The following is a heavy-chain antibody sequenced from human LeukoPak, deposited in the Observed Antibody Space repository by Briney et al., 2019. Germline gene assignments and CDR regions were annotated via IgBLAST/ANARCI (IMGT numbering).Heavy chain of an antibody. CDR1: GGSISSSSYF. D-gene: IGHD6-13*01. CDR2: IYHSGNT. J-gene: IGHJ6*03. CDR3: ARAQYSSSSGYYYYYMDV. V-gene: IGHV4-39*07. Sequence: SETLSLTCTASGGSISSSSYFWGWIRQPPGKGLEWIGSIYHSGNTYYNPSLKSRVTISVDASKNQFSLKLSSVTAADTAVYYCARAQYSSSSGYYYYYMDVWGKGTTVTVSS.